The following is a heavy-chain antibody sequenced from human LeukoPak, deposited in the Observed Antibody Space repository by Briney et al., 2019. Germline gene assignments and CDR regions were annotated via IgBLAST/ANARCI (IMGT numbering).Heavy chain of an antibody. V-gene: IGHV4-30-4*07. CDR1: GGSISSGGYS. CDR3: ARDRYYYDSSGYTQLDY. D-gene: IGHD3-22*01. J-gene: IGHJ4*02. Sequence: PSETLSLTCAVSGGSISSGGYSWSWIRQPPGKALEWIGSVYYSGTTSYNPSLKSRVTMSVDTSKNQFSLKLSSVTAADTAVYYCARDRYYYDSSGYTQLDYWGQGTLVTVSS. CDR2: VYYSGTT.